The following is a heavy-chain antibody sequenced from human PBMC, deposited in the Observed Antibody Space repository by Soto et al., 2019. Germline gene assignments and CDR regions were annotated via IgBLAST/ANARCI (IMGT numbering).Heavy chain of an antibody. CDR1: GYSFITRYH. V-gene: IGHV1-46*01. Sequence: QVQFVESGAGVKKPGASGKVFCQAFGYSFITRYHMHWVRQGPGQSLEWMGLINPTGSMTRYSQKFQGRLTMTRDTSTATDYMELSNLTTEDTAVYFCARDTGYDHDAFDIWGQWTRVTVSS. D-gene: IGHD5-12*01. J-gene: IGHJ3*02. CDR2: INPTGSMT. CDR3: ARDTGYDHDAFDI.